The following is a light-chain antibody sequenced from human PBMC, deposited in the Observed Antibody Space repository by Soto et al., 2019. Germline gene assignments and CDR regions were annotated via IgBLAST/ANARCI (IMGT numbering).Light chain of an antibody. CDR2: DDG. V-gene: IGLV3-21*02. Sequence: SYELTQQPSVSVARGQTDKITCGGNNIGIKSEKWYQQKPGQAPVLVVHDDGDRPSGIPERVSGSNSGNTATLTISRVEAGDEADYYCQVGDSSSDHPVFGVGTKLTVL. CDR1: NIGIKS. CDR3: QVGDSSSDHPV. J-gene: IGLJ3*02.